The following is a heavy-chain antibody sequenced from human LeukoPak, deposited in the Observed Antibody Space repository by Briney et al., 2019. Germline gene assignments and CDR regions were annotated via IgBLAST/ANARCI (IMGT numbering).Heavy chain of an antibody. V-gene: IGHV3-30*03. CDR2: ISYDGTNK. J-gene: IGHJ6*02. CDR3: ATDLGSLVGGPPEAMDV. Sequence: GGSLRLSCAVSGFTFSNYGMHWVRQSPGKGLECMTFISYDGTNKDYADSVKGRFTVSRDNSKNTLYLQVNSLRTEDTAVYYCATDLGSLVGGPPEAMDVWGQGTTVTMSS. CDR1: GFTFSNYG. D-gene: IGHD1-26*01.